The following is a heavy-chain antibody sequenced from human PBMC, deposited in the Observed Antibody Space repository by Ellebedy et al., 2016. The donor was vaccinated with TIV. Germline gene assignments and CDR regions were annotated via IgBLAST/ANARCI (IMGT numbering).Heavy chain of an antibody. CDR3: AHRLSLYTGFDWFGY. D-gene: IGHD5-12*01. J-gene: IGHJ4*02. CDR2: IYWHDDK. CDR1: GFSPSSSGVG. V-gene: IGHV2-5*01. Sequence: SGPTLVKPTQTLTLTCSVSGFSPSSSGVGVGWIRQPPGKALEWLALIYWHDDKRYNPSLKNRLSVSKDTSNNQVVLTMTNVDLVHTATYYCAHRLSLYTGFDWFGYWGQGALVTVSS.